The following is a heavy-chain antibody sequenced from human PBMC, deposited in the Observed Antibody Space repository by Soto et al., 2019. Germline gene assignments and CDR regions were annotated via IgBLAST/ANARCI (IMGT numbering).Heavy chain of an antibody. D-gene: IGHD4-4*01. V-gene: IGHV4-30-4*01. CDR3: ARFCSNSGVDYPFYI. Sequence: QVQLQESGPGLVEPSQTLSLTCTVSGGSISSNDSYWNWIRQAPGKGPEWIAYIFYSGGTYYNPSLKILVTISVDTSKNQFSLQLSSVTAADTAVYYCARFCSNSGVDYPFYIWGQVTMVTVAS. J-gene: IGHJ3*02. CDR1: GGSISSNDSY. CDR2: IFYSGGT.